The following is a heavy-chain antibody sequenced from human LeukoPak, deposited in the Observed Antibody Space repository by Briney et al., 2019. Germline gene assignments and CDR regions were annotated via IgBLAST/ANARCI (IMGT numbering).Heavy chain of an antibody. Sequence: SQTLSLICAISGDSVSSNSAAWNWIRQSPTRGHERLGRTHYNSKWYNDYAGPVKSRISINPETSKNQFSLQLNSVTPEDAAVYYCARAPYYFDSSGYRRYHDAFDIWGQGALVTVSS. V-gene: IGHV6-1*01. CDR3: ARAPYYFDSSGYRRYHDAFDI. D-gene: IGHD3-22*01. J-gene: IGHJ3*02. CDR1: GDSVSSNSAA. CDR2: THYNSKWYN.